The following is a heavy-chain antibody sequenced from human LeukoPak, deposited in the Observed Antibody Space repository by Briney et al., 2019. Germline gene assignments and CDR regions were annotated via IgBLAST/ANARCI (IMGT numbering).Heavy chain of an antibody. D-gene: IGHD3-10*01. J-gene: IGHJ5*02. CDR2: IYYSGST. Sequence: PSETLSLTCTVSGGSVSSGSYYWSWIRQPPGKGLEWIGYIYYSGSTNYNPSLKSRVTISVDTSKNQFSLKLSSVTAADTAVYYCARPRAMVRGVIAGHWFDPWGQGTLVTVSS. CDR1: GGSVSSGSYY. V-gene: IGHV4-61*01. CDR3: ARPRAMVRGVIAGHWFDP.